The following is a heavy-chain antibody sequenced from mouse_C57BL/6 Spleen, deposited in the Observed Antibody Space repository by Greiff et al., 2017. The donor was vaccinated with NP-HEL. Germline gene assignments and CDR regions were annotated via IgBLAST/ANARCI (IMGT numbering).Heavy chain of an antibody. Sequence: QVQLQQPGAELVKPGASVKLSCKASGYTFTSYWMHWVKQRPGQGLEWIGMIHPNSGSTNYNEKFKSKATLTVDKSSSTAYMQLSSLNSEDSAVYYCARRGYKCGFAYWGQGTLVTVSA. J-gene: IGHJ3*01. D-gene: IGHD1-2*01. CDR2: IHPNSGST. V-gene: IGHV1-64*01. CDR3: ARRGYKCGFAY. CDR1: GYTFTSYW.